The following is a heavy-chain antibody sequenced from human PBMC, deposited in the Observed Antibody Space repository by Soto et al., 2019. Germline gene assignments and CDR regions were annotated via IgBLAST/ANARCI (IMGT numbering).Heavy chain of an antibody. Sequence: QVQLVQSGTEMKKPGSSVKVSCKASGGTFSSYAVSWVRQAPGQGLEWMGGIIPIFGTANYAQKFQGRVTITADESRSTSYMELSSLRFDDTAVYYCARDRNIVVVPPAWWYYGMDVWGQGTTVTVSS. J-gene: IGHJ6*02. CDR2: IIPIFGTA. D-gene: IGHD2-2*01. CDR1: GGTFSSYA. V-gene: IGHV1-69*01. CDR3: ARDRNIVVVPPAWWYYGMDV.